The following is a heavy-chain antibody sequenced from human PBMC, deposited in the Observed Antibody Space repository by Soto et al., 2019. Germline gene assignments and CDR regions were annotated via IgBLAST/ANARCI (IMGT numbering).Heavy chain of an antibody. V-gene: IGHV2-26*01. D-gene: IGHD1-20*01. CDR2: IFSNDEK. CDR3: ARILSNNNHPPDY. Sequence: QVTLKESGPVLVKPTETLTLTCTVSGISLSNDRTGVSWIRQPPGKALEWLAHIFSNDEKSYSTSLKSRLTISKDTYKSQVLLTMSNVDPVDTATYYCARILSNNNHPPDYWGQGTLVTVSS. CDR1: GISLSNDRTG. J-gene: IGHJ4*02.